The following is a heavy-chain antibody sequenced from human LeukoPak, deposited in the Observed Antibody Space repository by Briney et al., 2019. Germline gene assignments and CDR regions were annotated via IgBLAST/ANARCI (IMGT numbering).Heavy chain of an antibody. Sequence: GGSLRLSCAASGFTFSSYAMSWVRQAPGKGLEWVSAISGSAGSTNYADSGKGRFTISRDNFKNTLYLQMNSLRVEDTAVYYCAKEGGSGSYYYYYYYMDVWGKGTTVTISS. J-gene: IGHJ6*03. CDR1: GFTFSSYA. CDR2: ISGSAGST. D-gene: IGHD3-10*01. CDR3: AKEGGSGSYYYYYYYMDV. V-gene: IGHV3-23*01.